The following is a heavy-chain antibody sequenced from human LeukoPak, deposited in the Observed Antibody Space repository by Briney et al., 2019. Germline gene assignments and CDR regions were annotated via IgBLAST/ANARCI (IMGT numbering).Heavy chain of an antibody. D-gene: IGHD6-13*01. CDR2: IYYSGST. Sequence: PSETLSLTCTVSGGSISSSSYYWGWIRQPPGKGLEWIGSIYYSGSTYYNPSLKSRVTISVDTSKNQFSLKLSSVTAADTAVYYCARGASYSSSHFDYWGQGTLVTVSS. J-gene: IGHJ4*02. V-gene: IGHV4-39*01. CDR3: ARGASYSSSHFDY. CDR1: GGSISSSSYY.